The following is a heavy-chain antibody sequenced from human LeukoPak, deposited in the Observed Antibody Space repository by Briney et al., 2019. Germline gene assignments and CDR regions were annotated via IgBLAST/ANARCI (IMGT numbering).Heavy chain of an antibody. CDR3: ARFFQESSSSVWYFDL. V-gene: IGHV4-4*07. D-gene: IGHD6-6*01. CDR1: GGSISSYY. Sequence: SETLSLTCTVSGGSISSYYWSWIRQPAGKGLEWIGRIYTSGSTNYNPSLTSRVTVSVDTSKNQFSLKLSSVTAADTAVYYCARFFQESSSSVWYFDLWGRGTLVTVSS. J-gene: IGHJ2*01. CDR2: IYTSGST.